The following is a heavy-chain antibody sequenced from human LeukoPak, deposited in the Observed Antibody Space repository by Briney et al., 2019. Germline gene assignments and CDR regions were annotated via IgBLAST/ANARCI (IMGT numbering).Heavy chain of an antibody. J-gene: IGHJ3*02. CDR1: GYTFTSYG. CDR2: ISAYNGNT. D-gene: IGHD3-3*01. V-gene: IGHV1-18*01. CDR3: ARGVISGVVLDAFDI. Sequence: ASVKVSCKASGYTFTSYGISWVRQAPGQGLEWMGWISAYNGNTNYAQKLQGRVTMTTDTSTSTAYMELRSLRSDNTAVYYCARGVISGVVLDAFDIWGQGTMVTVSS.